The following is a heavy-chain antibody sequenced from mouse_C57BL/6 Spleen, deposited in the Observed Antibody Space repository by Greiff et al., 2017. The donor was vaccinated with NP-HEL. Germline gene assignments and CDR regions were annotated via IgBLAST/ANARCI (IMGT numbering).Heavy chain of an antibody. CDR3: ALITTVVADFDY. D-gene: IGHD1-1*01. Sequence: QVQLQQSGPELVKPGASVKISCKASGYAFSSSWMNWVQQRPGKGLEWIGRIYPGDGDTNYNGKFKGKATLTADKSSSTAYMQLSSLASEDSAVYFCALITTVVADFDYWGKGTTLTVSS. CDR1: GYAFSSSW. CDR2: IYPGDGDT. V-gene: IGHV1-82*01. J-gene: IGHJ2*01.